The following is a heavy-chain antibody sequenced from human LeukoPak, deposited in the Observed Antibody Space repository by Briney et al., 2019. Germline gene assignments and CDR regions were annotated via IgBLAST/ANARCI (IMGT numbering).Heavy chain of an antibody. CDR3: ARDRGYYDSSGYYRDY. V-gene: IGHV3-21*01. J-gene: IGHJ4*02. CDR2: ISSSSSYI. CDR1: GFTFSSYS. Sequence: PGGSLRLSCAASGFTFSSYSMNWVRQAPGKGLEWVSSISSSSSYIYYADSVKGRFTISRDNAKNSLYLQMNSLRAEDTAVYYCARDRGYYDSSGYYRDYWGQGTLVTVSS. D-gene: IGHD3-22*01.